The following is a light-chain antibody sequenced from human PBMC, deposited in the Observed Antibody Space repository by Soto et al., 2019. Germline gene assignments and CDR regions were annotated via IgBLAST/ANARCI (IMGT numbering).Light chain of an antibody. CDR3: QQYYYRPPYT. CDR1: QTVSTN. Sequence: EIVMTQSPATLAASPGERVTLSCRASQTVSTNLAWYQQKRGQAPRLLIYGAPTRATDFPARFSGSGSGTEFTLTISSLQSEDFGVYYCQQYYYRPPYTFGQGTKLEIK. J-gene: IGKJ2*01. V-gene: IGKV3-15*01. CDR2: GAP.